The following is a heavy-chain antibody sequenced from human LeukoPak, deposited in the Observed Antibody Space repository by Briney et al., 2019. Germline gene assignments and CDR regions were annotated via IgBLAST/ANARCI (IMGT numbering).Heavy chain of an antibody. D-gene: IGHD1-26*01. Sequence: GGSLRLSCAASGFTFSSYGMHWVRQAPGKGLEWVAVIWYDGSNKYHADSVKGRFTISRDSSKNTLYLQMDSLRAEDTAVYYCARDYSGTNSWQDYWGQGTLVTVSS. CDR3: ARDYSGTNSWQDY. CDR1: GFTFSSYG. J-gene: IGHJ4*02. V-gene: IGHV3-33*01. CDR2: IWYDGSNK.